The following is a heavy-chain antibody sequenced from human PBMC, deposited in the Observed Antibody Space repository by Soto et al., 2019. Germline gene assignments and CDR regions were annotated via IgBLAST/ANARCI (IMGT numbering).Heavy chain of an antibody. Sequence: PGESLKISCKGSGYSFTSYWISWVRQMPGKGLEWMGRIDPSDSYTNYSPSFQGHVTISADKSISTAYLQWSSLKASDTAMYYCARHRALQQWLPNCYYYSMEVWRQGTT. D-gene: IGHD6-19*01. J-gene: IGHJ6*02. V-gene: IGHV5-10-1*01. CDR3: ARHRALQQWLPNCYYYSMEV. CDR1: GYSFTSYW. CDR2: IDPSDSYT.